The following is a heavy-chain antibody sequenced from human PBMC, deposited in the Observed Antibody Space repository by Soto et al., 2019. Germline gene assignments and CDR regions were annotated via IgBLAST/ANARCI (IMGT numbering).Heavy chain of an antibody. V-gene: IGHV3-33*01. Sequence: HPGGSLRLSCAASGLTFSTYGMHWVRQAPGKGVEWMAVIWYDGSNKYYADSVKGRFTISRDNSKNTLYLQMNSLRAEDTAVYYCARGTGCVWGSYRPLVNWGQGTLVSVS. J-gene: IGHJ4*02. CDR2: IWYDGSNK. CDR1: GLTFSTYG. D-gene: IGHD3-16*02. CDR3: ARGTGCVWGSYRPLVN.